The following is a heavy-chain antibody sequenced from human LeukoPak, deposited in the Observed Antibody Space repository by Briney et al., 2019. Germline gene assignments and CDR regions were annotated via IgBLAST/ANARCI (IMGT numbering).Heavy chain of an antibody. J-gene: IGHJ3*02. CDR2: IYYSGST. CDR1: GDSINSGGYF. Sequence: SETLSLTCTVSGDSINSGGYFCSWIRQHPGKGLEWIGYIYYSGSTNYNPSLKSRITISVDTSKKQFSLRVTSVTAADTAVYYCARGGALWGTVTDAFDIWGQGTMVTVSS. CDR3: ARGGALWGTVTDAFDI. D-gene: IGHD3-16*01. V-gene: IGHV4-61*08.